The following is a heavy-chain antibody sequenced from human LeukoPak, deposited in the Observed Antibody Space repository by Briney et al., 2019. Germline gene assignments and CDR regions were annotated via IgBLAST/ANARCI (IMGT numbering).Heavy chain of an antibody. J-gene: IGHJ6*02. CDR1: GYTFTSYD. CDR3: AREGSGWLSYYYYGMDV. D-gene: IGHD6-19*01. Sequence: ASVKVSCKASGYTFTSYDINWVRQATGQGLEWMGWMNPNSGNTGYAQKFQGRVTMTRNTSISTAYMELSSLRSEDTAVYYCAREGSGWLSYYYYGMDVWGQGTTVTVSS. CDR2: MNPNSGNT. V-gene: IGHV1-8*01.